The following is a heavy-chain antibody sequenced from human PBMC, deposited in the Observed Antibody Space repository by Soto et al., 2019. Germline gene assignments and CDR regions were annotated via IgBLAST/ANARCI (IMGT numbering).Heavy chain of an antibody. CDR1: VYTFTCYY. V-gene: IGHV1-2*02. J-gene: IGHJ6*02. D-gene: IGHD6-13*01. CDR2: INPNSGGT. CDR3: ASIAAADYYYGMDV. Sequence: GXSVKVSCKASVYTFTCYYMHWVRQAPGQGLEWMGWINPNSGGTNYAQKFQGRVTMTRDTSISTAYMELSRLRSDDTAVYYCASIAAADYYYGMDVWGQGTTVTVSS.